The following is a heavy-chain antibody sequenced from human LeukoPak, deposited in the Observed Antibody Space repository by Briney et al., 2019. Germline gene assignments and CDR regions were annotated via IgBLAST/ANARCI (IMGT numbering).Heavy chain of an antibody. CDR2: INHSGST. CDR1: GGSFSGYY. J-gene: IGHJ4*02. V-gene: IGHV4-34*01. CDR3: ARSSSSSWRLGYYFDY. Sequence: PSETLSLTCAVYGGSFSGYYWSWIRQPPGKGLEWIGEINHSGSTNYNPSLKSRVTISVDTSKNQFSLKLSSVAAADTAVYYCARSSSSSWRLGYYFDYWGQGTLVTVSS. D-gene: IGHD6-13*01.